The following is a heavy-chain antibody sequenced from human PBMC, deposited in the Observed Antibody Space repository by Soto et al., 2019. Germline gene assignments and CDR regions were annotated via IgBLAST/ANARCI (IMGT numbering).Heavy chain of an antibody. V-gene: IGHV1-8*01. CDR3: ARLAEYCNGIKCYSNFDF. Sequence: ASVKVSCKTSGYNFTNFDINWVRQAPGRGXVWMGWMNPSSGETGSAQNFQGRVTMTRDISTRTFFMQLTSLRSEDTAIYYCARLAEYCNGIKCYSNFDFWGRGTQVTVSS. CDR1: GYNFTNFD. J-gene: IGHJ4*01. D-gene: IGHD2-15*01. CDR2: MNPSSGET.